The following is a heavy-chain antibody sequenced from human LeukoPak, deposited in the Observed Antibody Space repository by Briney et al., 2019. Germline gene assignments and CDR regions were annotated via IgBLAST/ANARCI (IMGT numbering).Heavy chain of an antibody. Sequence: GASVKVSCKASGYTFTSHGISWVRQAPGQGLEWMGWISAYNGNTNYAQKFQGRVTMTTETSTSTAYMELRSLRSDDTAVYYCARDRGRNSGNNYDSSGYYDYWGQGTLVTVSS. D-gene: IGHD3-22*01. CDR3: ARDRGRNSGNNYDSSGYYDY. V-gene: IGHV1-18*01. CDR2: ISAYNGNT. CDR1: GYTFTSHG. J-gene: IGHJ4*02.